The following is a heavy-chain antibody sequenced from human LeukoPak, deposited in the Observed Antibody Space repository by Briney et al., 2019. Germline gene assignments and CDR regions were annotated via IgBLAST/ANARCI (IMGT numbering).Heavy chain of an antibody. CDR1: GGTFSSYA. D-gene: IGHD6-13*01. J-gene: IGHJ5*02. CDR2: IIPILGIA. V-gene: IGHV1-69*04. CDR3: ARVQQQLVNWFDP. Sequence: SVKVSCKASGGTFSSYAISWVRQAPGQGLEWMGRIIPILGIANHAQKFQGRVTITADKSTSTAYMELSSLRSEDTAVYHCARVQQQLVNWFDPWGQGTLVTVSS.